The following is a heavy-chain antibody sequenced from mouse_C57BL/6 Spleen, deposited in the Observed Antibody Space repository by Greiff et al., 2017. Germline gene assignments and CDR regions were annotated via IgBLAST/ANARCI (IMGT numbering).Heavy chain of an antibody. J-gene: IGHJ1*03. D-gene: IGHD1-1*01. CDR2: IYPGDGDT. CDR3: ARSKDYGSSVSFDV. CDR1: GYAFSSSW. V-gene: IGHV1-82*01. Sequence: VQLQQSGPELVKPGASVKISCKASGYAFSSSWMNWVKQRPGKGLEWIGRIYPGDGDTNYNGKFKGKATLTADKSSSTAYMQLSSLTSEDSAVYFCARSKDYGSSVSFDVWGTGTTVTVSS.